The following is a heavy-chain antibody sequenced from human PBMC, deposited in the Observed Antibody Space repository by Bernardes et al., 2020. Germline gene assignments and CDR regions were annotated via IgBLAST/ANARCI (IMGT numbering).Heavy chain of an antibody. CDR2: IYYSGST. CDR3: ARGVSTIFGVVMPHDAFDI. D-gene: IGHD3-3*01. V-gene: IGHV4-59*01. Sequence: SETLSLTCTVSGGSISSYYWSWIRQPPGKGLEWIGYIYYSGSTNYNPSLKRRVTISVDTSKNQFSLKLSSVTAADTAVYYCARGVSTIFGVVMPHDAFDIWGQGTMVTVSS. J-gene: IGHJ3*02. CDR1: GGSISSYY.